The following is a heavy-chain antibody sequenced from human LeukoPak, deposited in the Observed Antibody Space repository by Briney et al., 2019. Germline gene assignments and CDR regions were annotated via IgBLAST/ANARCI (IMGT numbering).Heavy chain of an antibody. CDR2: INHSGST. D-gene: IGHD3-10*01. CDR3: ARRSWGVVIPYYYYMDV. J-gene: IGHJ6*03. V-gene: IGHV4-38-2*02. Sequence: SETLSLTCTVSGYSISSGFYWGWIRQPPGKGLEWIGEINHSGSTNYNPSLKSRVTISVDTSNNQFSLKVSSVTAADTAVYYCARRSWGVVIPYYYYMDVWGKGTTVTVSS. CDR1: GYSISSGFY.